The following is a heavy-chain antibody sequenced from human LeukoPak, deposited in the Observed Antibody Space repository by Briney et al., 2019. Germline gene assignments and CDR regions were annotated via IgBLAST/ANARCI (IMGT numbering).Heavy chain of an antibody. CDR3: ARGLGSDAFDI. V-gene: IGHV4-30-4*01. J-gene: IGHJ3*02. Sequence: SETLSLTCTVSGGSIRSGDYYWSWIRQPPGKGLEWIGYIYYSGGTYYNPSLKSRVTTSVDTSKNQFSLKLSSVTAADTAVYYCARGLGSDAFDIWGQGTMVTVSS. CDR1: GGSIRSGDYY. CDR2: IYYSGGT.